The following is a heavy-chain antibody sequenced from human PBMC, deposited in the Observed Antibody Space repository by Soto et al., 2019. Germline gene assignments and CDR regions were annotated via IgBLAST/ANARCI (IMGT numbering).Heavy chain of an antibody. CDR1: GGTFNSYD. CDR3: ARLSRPNYYDTSGFFKDNWFDP. CDR2: IIPIVETP. Sequence: PSVKVSCKASGGTFNSYDINWVRQAPGQGLEWMGGIIPIVETPKYAQKFQGRVTITADESTNTVYMELSSLRSEDTAMYYCARLSRPNYYDTSGFFKDNWFDPWGQGTLVTVS. D-gene: IGHD3-22*01. V-gene: IGHV1-69*13. J-gene: IGHJ5*02.